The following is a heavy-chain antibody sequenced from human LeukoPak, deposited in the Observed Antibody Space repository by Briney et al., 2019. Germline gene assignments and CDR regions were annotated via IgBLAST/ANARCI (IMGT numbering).Heavy chain of an antibody. CDR3: ARWKASSGWYYFDY. Sequence: ASVRVSCKAAGRNFISYGIGWVRQAPGQGLEWMGGSIPIFGTANYAQKFQGRVTITADESTSTAYMELSSLRSEDTAVYYCARWKASSGWYYFDYWGQGTLVTVSS. CDR1: GRNFISYG. J-gene: IGHJ4*02. D-gene: IGHD6-19*01. V-gene: IGHV1-69*13. CDR2: SIPIFGTA.